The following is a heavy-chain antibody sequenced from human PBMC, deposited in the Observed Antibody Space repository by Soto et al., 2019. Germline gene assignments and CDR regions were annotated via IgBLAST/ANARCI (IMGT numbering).Heavy chain of an antibody. CDR2: ISSNSAYI. CDR3: TRDASRDSSARGWFDP. Sequence: GGSLRLSCAASGFTFRSFTMNWVRQAPGKGLEWVSTISSNSAYIYYTDALRGRFTISRGDAKNSLHLQMNSLRAEDTAVYYCTRDASRDSSARGWFDPWGPGTLVTVSS. J-gene: IGHJ5*02. CDR1: GFTFRSFT. V-gene: IGHV3-21*01. D-gene: IGHD6-13*01.